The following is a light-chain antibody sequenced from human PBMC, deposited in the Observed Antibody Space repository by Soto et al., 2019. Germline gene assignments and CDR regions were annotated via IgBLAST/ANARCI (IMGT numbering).Light chain of an antibody. CDR2: GAS. CDR1: QSVSSSY. J-gene: IGKJ3*01. CDR3: QHYGSSPFT. V-gene: IGKV3-20*01. Sequence: EIVLTQSPGTLSLSPGERATLSCRASQSVSSSYLAWYQQKPGQAPRLLIYGASSRATGIPDRFSGSGSGKEFSRTTSKLKSEDSAVYYCQHYGSSPFTFGPGTKVD.